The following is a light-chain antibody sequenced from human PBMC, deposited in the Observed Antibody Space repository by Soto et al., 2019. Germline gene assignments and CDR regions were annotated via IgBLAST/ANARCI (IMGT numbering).Light chain of an antibody. V-gene: IGKV1-27*01. CDR1: QGISNY. Sequence: DIQMTQSPSSLSAYLGDRVTITCRASQGISNYLAWYQQKPGSLPKLLLFGASTLQSGVPARFSGSGSGTLFTLTINGLLPEDVATYDCQKYYRAPFTFGPGTKVDFK. J-gene: IGKJ3*01. CDR3: QKYYRAPFT. CDR2: GAS.